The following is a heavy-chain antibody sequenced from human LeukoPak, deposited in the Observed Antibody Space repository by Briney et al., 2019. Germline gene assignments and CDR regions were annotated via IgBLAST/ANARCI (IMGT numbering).Heavy chain of an antibody. J-gene: IGHJ4*02. CDR2: ISGSSGST. CDR3: ARGYYYDSSEYYFDY. Sequence: GGSLRLSCAASGFTFSSYAMSWVRQAPGKGLEWVSGISGSSGSTYSADSVKGRFTISRDNSKNTLYLQMNSLRAEDTAVYYCARGYYYDSSEYYFDYWGQGTLVTVSS. D-gene: IGHD3-22*01. CDR1: GFTFSSYA. V-gene: IGHV3-23*01.